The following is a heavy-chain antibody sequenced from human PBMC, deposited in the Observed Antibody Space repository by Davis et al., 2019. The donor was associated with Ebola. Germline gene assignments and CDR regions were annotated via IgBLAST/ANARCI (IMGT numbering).Heavy chain of an antibody. CDR2: ISSSGGST. D-gene: IGHD5-24*01. CDR1: GFTFSSYA. V-gene: IGHV3-23*01. Sequence: GGSLRLSCAASGFTFSSYAMTWVRQAPGKGLEWVSSISSSGGSTYYADSVKGRFTISRDNSKNTLYLQMNSLRAEDTAVYYCARSEKPTIRSFDYWGQGTLVTVSS. J-gene: IGHJ4*02. CDR3: ARSEKPTIRSFDY.